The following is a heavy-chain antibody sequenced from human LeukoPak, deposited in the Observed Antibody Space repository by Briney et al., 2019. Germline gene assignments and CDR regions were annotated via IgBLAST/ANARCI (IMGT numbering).Heavy chain of an antibody. D-gene: IGHD2-21*01. CDR1: GFTFSSFW. V-gene: IGHV3-74*01. CDR3: AKDLHEIAADY. J-gene: IGHJ4*02. CDR2: IKGDGITT. Sequence: GGSLRLSCEASGFTFSSFWMHWVRQVPGKGLVWVARIKGDGITTNYADPAKGRFTVSRDNAKNTAYLQMNSLRAEDTAVYYCAKDLHEIAADYWGQGTLVTVAS.